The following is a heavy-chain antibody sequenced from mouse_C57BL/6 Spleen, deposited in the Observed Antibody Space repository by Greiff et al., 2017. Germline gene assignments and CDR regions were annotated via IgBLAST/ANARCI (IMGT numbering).Heavy chain of an antibody. CDR1: GYTINDYY. D-gene: IGHD2-10*01. V-gene: IGHV1-26*01. CDR3: ARFPAYSYFDY. CDR2: INPNNGGT. Sequence: VQLQQSGPELVKPGASVKISCTASGYTINDYYMNWVKQSPGKSLEWIGDINPNNGGTSYTQKFQGKATLTVDKSSSTAYMELRSLTSEHSAVDYCARFPAYSYFDYWGQGTTLTVSS. J-gene: IGHJ2*01.